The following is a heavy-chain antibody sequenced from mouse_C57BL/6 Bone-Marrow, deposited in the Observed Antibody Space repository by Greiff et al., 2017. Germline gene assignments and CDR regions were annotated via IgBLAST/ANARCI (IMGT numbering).Heavy chain of an antibody. V-gene: IGHV3-6*01. CDR2: ISYDGSN. D-gene: IGHD2-10*01. CDR3: ARDPSYSGAMDY. Sequence: ESGPGLVKPSQSLSLTCSVTGYSITSGYYWNWIRQFPGNKLEWMGYISYDGSNNYNPSLKNRISITRDTSTNQFFLKLNSVTTEDTATYYCARDPSYSGAMDYWGQGTSVTVSS. J-gene: IGHJ4*01. CDR1: GYSITSGYY.